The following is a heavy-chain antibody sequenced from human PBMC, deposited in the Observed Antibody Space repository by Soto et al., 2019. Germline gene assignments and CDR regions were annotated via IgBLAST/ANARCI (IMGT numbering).Heavy chain of an antibody. J-gene: IGHJ5*02. Sequence: EVQLLESGGDLVQPGGSLRLSCAASGFTFSNYGMSWVRQAPGKGLEWVSSIRNTIGDTYYADSVEGRFTISRDNSKNTLYLQMNVLSAEDTAMYYCVKKVGDSRTSFWFDPWGQGTPFTVS. V-gene: IGHV3-23*01. CDR3: VKKVGDSRTSFWFDP. CDR1: GFTFSNYG. D-gene: IGHD6-13*01. CDR2: IRNTIGDT.